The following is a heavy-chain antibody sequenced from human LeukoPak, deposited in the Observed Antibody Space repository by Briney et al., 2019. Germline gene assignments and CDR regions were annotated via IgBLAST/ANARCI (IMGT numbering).Heavy chain of an antibody. CDR2: INPNSGGT. Sequence: GASVKVSCKASGYTFTGYYMHWVRQAPGQGLEWMGWINPNSGGTNYAQKLQGRVTMTTDTSTSTAYMELRSLRSDDTAVYYCARKLPHYCSSTSCYYFGNWFDPWGQGTLVTVSS. J-gene: IGHJ5*02. CDR3: ARKLPHYCSSTSCYYFGNWFDP. V-gene: IGHV1-2*02. CDR1: GYTFTGYY. D-gene: IGHD2-2*01.